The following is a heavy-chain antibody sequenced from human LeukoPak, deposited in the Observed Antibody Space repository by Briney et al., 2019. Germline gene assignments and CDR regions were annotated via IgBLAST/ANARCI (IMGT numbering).Heavy chain of an antibody. J-gene: IGHJ4*02. CDR1: GGSISSADYF. CDR3: ARRDYTGSWVDY. V-gene: IGHV4-30-4*01. Sequence: SQTLSLTCTVSGGSISSADYFWSWIRQPPGKGLEWIGCIYYSGNTYYDPSLKSRITVSLDTSKNQFSLNLSSVTAADTAVYYCARRDYTGSWVDYWGQGTLVTVSS. CDR2: IYYSGNT. D-gene: IGHD4-11*01.